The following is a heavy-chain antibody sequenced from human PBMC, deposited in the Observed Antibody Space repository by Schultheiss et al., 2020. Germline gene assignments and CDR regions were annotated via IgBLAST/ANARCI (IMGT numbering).Heavy chain of an antibody. V-gene: IGHV4-39*01. CDR3: ARFSSESGMDV. CDR2: IYYSGST. J-gene: IGHJ6*03. Sequence: SETLSLTCTVSGGSVSSGSYYWGWIRQPPGKGLEWIGSIYYSGSTYYNPSLKSRVTISVDTSKNQFSLKLSSVTAADTAVYYCARFSSESGMDVWGKGTTVTVSS. CDR1: GGSVSSGSYY. D-gene: IGHD3-10*01.